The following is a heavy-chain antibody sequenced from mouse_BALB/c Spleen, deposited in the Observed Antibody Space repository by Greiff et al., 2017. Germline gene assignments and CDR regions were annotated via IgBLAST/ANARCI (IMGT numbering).Heavy chain of an antibody. D-gene: IGHD2-4*01. Sequence: EVQLQQSGPDLVKPSQSLSLTCTVTGYSITSGYSWHWIRQFPGNKLEWMGYIHYSGSTNYNPSLKSRISITRDTSKNQVFLQLNSVTTEDTATYYCARDYDLRGLLDYWGQGTSVTVAS. CDR2: IHYSGST. J-gene: IGHJ4*01. V-gene: IGHV3-1*02. CDR3: ARDYDLRGLLDY. CDR1: GYSITSGYS.